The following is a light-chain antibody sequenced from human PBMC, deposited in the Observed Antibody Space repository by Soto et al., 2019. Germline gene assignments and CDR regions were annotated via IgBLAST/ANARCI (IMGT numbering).Light chain of an antibody. CDR3: QQHNNWLPWT. Sequence: ETVMTQSPATLSVSPGERATLSCRASQSVGSKLAWYQHKPGQAPRLLIYGASTRATAIPPRFSGSGSGTEVTLTVSSLQSEDSAVYYCQQHNNWLPWTVGQGTTVEIK. CDR2: GAS. J-gene: IGKJ1*01. V-gene: IGKV3-15*01. CDR1: QSVGSK.